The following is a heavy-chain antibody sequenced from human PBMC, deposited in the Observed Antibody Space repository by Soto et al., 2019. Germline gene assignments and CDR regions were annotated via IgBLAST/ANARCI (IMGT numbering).Heavy chain of an antibody. J-gene: IGHJ6*02. CDR3: ARDLWGYCGADCYPLDV. CDR2: MYNTGST. D-gene: IGHD2-21*02. V-gene: IGHV4-59*01. CDR1: GGSISSYY. Sequence: QVRLQESSPGLVKPSETLSLTCTVSGGSISSYYWSWIRQPPGKGLEWIGYMYNTGSTIYNPSLKSRVTISVDTSKKQFSLKLNSVTAADTAVYYCARDLWGYCGADCYPLDVWGQGTTVTVSS.